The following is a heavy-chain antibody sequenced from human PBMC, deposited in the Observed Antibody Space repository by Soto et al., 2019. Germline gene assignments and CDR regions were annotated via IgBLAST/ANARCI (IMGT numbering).Heavy chain of an antibody. CDR2: VYYSGST. CDR3: ARGGGYDPFDF. CDR1: GGSFNHYY. V-gene: IGHV4-59*01. J-gene: IGHJ4*02. D-gene: IGHD3-16*01. Sequence: SETLSLTCTVSGGSFNHYYWSWIRQPPGKGLEWIGCVYYSGSTNYNPSLKSRVTISIDTSKNQFSLKLSSVTAADKAVYYCARGGGYDPFDFWGQGILVTVSS.